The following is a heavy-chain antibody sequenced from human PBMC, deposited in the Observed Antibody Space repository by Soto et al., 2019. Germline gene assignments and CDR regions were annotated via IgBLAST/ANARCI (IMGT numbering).Heavy chain of an antibody. Sequence: PSETLSLTCTVSGGSISSYYWSGIRQPPGKGLEWIGYIYYSGSTNYNPSLKSRVTISVDTSKNQFSLQLNSVTSEDTAVYFCAREFRSGDIFLDSWGQGTLVTVSS. CDR3: AREFRSGDIFLDS. J-gene: IGHJ4*02. CDR2: IYYSGST. V-gene: IGHV4-59*12. D-gene: IGHD3-3*01. CDR1: GGSISSYY.